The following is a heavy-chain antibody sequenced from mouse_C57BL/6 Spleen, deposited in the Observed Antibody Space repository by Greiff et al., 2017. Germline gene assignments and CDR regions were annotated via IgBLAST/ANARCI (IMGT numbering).Heavy chain of an antibody. D-gene: IGHD1-1*01. CDR3: ARHEYYGSSYAMDD. CDR1: GFSLTSYG. CDR2: IWSDGST. V-gene: IGHV2-6-1*01. Sequence: VKLQESGPGLVAPSQSLSITCTVSGFSLTSYGVHWVRQPPGKGLEWLVVIWSDGSTTYNSALKSRLSISKDNSKSQVFLKMNSLQTDDTAMYYCARHEYYGSSYAMDDWGQGTSVTVSS. J-gene: IGHJ4*01.